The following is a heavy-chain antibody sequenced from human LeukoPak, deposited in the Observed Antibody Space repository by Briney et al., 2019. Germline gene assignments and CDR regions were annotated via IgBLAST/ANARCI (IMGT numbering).Heavy chain of an antibody. Sequence: GGSLRLSCAASGFTFYSYGMNWVRQAPGKGLEWVSGINRSGDSTSYADSVKGRFTISRDNSKNTLYLQMNSLRAEDTAVYYCAKDDNSGWFPPLDFWGQGTLVTVSS. J-gene: IGHJ4*02. D-gene: IGHD6-19*01. CDR1: GFTFYSYG. V-gene: IGHV3-23*01. CDR2: INRSGDST. CDR3: AKDDNSGWFPPLDF.